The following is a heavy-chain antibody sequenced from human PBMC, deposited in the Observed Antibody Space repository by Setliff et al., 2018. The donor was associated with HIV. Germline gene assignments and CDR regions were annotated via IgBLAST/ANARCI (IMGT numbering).Heavy chain of an antibody. CDR3: ARAPIPYYDFWSGQREGWFDP. D-gene: IGHD3-3*01. Sequence: SETLSLTCAVSGGSISTSSYYWGWIRQPPGKGLEWIGSIYHSGSTNYNPSLKSRVTISVDTSKNQFSLKLSSVTAADTAVYYCARAPIPYYDFWSGQREGWFDPWGQGTLVPVSS. CDR2: IYHSGST. CDR1: GGSISTSSYY. V-gene: IGHV4-39*07. J-gene: IGHJ5*02.